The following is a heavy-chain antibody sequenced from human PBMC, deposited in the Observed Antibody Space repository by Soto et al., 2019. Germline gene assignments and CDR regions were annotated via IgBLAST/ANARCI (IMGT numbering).Heavy chain of an antibody. CDR3: ARGNRGFGLDY. D-gene: IGHD3-10*01. J-gene: IGHJ4*02. CDR2: INHSGST. CDR1: GGSFSGYY. Sequence: QVQLQQWGAGLLKPSETLSLTCAVYGGSFSGYYWSWIRQPPGKGLEWIGEINHSGSTNYNPSLKSRVTISVGTSKNQFSLKLSSVTAADTAVYYCARGNRGFGLDYWGQGTLVTVSS. V-gene: IGHV4-34*01.